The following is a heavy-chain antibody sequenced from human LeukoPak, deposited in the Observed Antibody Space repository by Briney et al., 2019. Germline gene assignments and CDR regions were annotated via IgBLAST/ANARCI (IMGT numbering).Heavy chain of an antibody. CDR2: IFYTGST. CDR1: GGSISSYD. Sequence: SETLSLTCAASGGSISSYDRSWIRQPPGKGLEWIGYIFYTGSTNYNPSLKSRVTIAVDPSKNQFSLKLSSVTAADTAVYYCASRYGYGGWDYWGQGTLVTVSS. J-gene: IGHJ4*02. CDR3: ASRYGYGGWDY. D-gene: IGHD4-23*01. V-gene: IGHV4-59*01.